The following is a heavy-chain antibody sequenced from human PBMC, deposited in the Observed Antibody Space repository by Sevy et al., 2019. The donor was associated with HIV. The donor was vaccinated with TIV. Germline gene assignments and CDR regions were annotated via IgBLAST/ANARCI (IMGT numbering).Heavy chain of an antibody. D-gene: IGHD4-17*01. V-gene: IGHV3-30-3*01. CDR2: ISYDGSNK. CDR1: GFTFSSYA. CDR3: ARETGGDYSGGYFDY. Sequence: GGSLRLSCAASGFTFSSYAMHWVRQAPGKGLEWVAVISYDGSNKYYADCVKGRFTISRDNSKNTLYLQMNSLRAEDTAVYYCARETGGDYSGGYFDYWGQGTLVTVSS. J-gene: IGHJ4*02.